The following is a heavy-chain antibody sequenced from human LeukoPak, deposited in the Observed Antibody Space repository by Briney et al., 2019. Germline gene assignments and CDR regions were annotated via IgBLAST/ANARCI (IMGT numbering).Heavy chain of an antibody. V-gene: IGHV3-23*01. CDR2: ISGSGGST. CDR3: AKGSLTSGYYGYFDY. J-gene: IGHJ4*02. D-gene: IGHD3-22*01. Sequence: GGSLRLSCAASGFTFSNAWMSWVRQAPGKGLEWVSAISGSGGSTYYADSVKGRFTISRDNSKNTLYLQMNSLRAEDTAVYYCAKGSLTSGYYGYFDYWGQGTLVTVSS. CDR1: GFTFSNAW.